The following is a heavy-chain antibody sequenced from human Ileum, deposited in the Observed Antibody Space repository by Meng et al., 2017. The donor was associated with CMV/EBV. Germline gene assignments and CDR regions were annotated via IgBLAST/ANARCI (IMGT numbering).Heavy chain of an antibody. CDR2: MNPNSGNT. D-gene: IGHD2-2*02. CDR3: ARALKCNSTTCYTKYYYGMDV. Sequence: ASVKVSCKASGYTFISYDVNWVQQAPGQGLEWMGWMNPNSGNTGSAQKFQGRVTMTRNTSISTAYMELSSLRSDDTAVYYCARALKCNSTTCYTKYYYGMDVWGQGTTVTVSS. CDR1: GYTFISYD. V-gene: IGHV1-8*01. J-gene: IGHJ6*02.